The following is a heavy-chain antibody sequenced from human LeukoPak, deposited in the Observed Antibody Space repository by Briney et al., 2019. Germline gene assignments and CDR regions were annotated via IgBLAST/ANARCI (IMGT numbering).Heavy chain of an antibody. J-gene: IGHJ6*02. V-gene: IGHV1-8*01. D-gene: IGHD6-19*01. CDR2: MNPNSGNT. Sequence: ASVKVSCKASGYTFTSYDINWVRQATGQGLEWMGWMNPNSGNTGYAQKFQGRVTMTRNTSISTAYMELSSLRSEDTAVYYCARGRHRSSGWYALTYYYYGMDVWGQGTTVTVPS. CDR3: ARGRHRSSGWYALTYYYYGMDV. CDR1: GYTFTSYD.